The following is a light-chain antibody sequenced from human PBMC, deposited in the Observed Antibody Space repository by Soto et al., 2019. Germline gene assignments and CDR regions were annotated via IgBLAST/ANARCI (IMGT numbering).Light chain of an antibody. CDR3: QQYNNWPFT. CDR2: GAS. V-gene: IGKV3-15*01. J-gene: IGKJ3*01. CDR1: QSVSSN. Sequence: EIVMTQSPATLSGSTGARATLSCRASQSVSSNLAWYQQKPGQAPRLLIYGASTRATGIPARFSGSGSGTEFTLTISSLQSEDFAVYYCQQYNNWPFTFGPGTKVDIK.